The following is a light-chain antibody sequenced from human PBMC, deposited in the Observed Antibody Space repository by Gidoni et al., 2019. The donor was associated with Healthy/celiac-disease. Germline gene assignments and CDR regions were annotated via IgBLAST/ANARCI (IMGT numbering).Light chain of an antibody. CDR2: DAS. V-gene: IGKV3-11*01. CDR1: QSVSSY. CDR3: QQRSNWPQLT. Sequence: EIVFTHSPATLSLSPGERATLSCRASQSVSSYLAWYQQKPGQAPRLLIYDASNRATGIPARFSGSGSGTDFTLTISSLEPEDFAVYYCQQRSNWPQLTFGGGTKVEIK. J-gene: IGKJ4*01.